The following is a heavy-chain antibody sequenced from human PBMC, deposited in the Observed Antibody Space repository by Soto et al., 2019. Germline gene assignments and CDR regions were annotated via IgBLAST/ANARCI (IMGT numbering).Heavy chain of an antibody. CDR2: IYYSGST. CDR1: GGSISSSSYY. D-gene: IGHD3-10*01. J-gene: IGHJ6*02. Sequence: SETLSLTYTVSGGSISSSSYYWGWIRQPPGKGLEWIGSIYYSGSTYYNPSLKSRVTISVDTSKNQFSLKLSSVTAADTAVYYCARHVNYYGSDSLLYYYGMDVWGQGTTVTVSS. V-gene: IGHV4-39*01. CDR3: ARHVNYYGSDSLLYYYGMDV.